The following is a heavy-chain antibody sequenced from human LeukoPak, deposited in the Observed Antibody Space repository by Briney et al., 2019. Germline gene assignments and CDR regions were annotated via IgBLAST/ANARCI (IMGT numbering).Heavy chain of an antibody. V-gene: IGHV1-3*01. CDR1: GYTFTSYG. J-gene: IGHJ4*02. Sequence: GASVKVSCKASGYTFTSYGISWVRQAPGQGLEWMGWINAGNGATKYSQKFQGRVTITRDTSASTAYMELSSLRSEDTAVYHCAILSRQAAAAAEAYWGQGTLVTVSS. CDR3: AILSRQAAAAAEAY. D-gene: IGHD6-13*01. CDR2: INAGNGAT.